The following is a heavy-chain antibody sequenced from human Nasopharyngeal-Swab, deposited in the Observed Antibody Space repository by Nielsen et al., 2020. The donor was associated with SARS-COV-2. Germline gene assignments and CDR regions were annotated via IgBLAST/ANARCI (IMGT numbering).Heavy chain of an antibody. CDR2: ISGSGEST. J-gene: IGHJ4*02. CDR3: VKGPPAVIHYFDY. Sequence: GESLKISCEASGFTFSSYPMQWVRQAPGKGLEWVSGISGSGESTHYADSVKGRFTISRDNSKNTLYLQMNSLRAEDTAVYYCVKGPPAVIHYFDYWGQGTLVTVSS. V-gene: IGHV3-23*01. CDR1: GFTFSSYP. D-gene: IGHD2-21*01.